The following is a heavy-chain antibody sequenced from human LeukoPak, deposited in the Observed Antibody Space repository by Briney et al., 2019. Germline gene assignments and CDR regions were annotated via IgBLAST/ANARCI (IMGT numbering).Heavy chain of an antibody. CDR2: ISGSGGST. V-gene: IGHV3-23*01. CDR1: GFTFSSYA. CDR3: ATCRVYDFWSGYSLLHYFDY. J-gene: IGHJ4*02. Sequence: PGGSLRLSCAASGFTFSSYAMSWVRQAPGKGLEWVSAISGSGGSTYYADSVKGRFTISRDNSKNTLYLQMNSLRAEDTAVYYCATCRVYDFWSGYSLLHYFDYWGQGTLVTVSS. D-gene: IGHD3-3*01.